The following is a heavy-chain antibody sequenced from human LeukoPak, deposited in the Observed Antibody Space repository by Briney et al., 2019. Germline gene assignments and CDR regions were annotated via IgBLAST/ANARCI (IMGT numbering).Heavy chain of an antibody. V-gene: IGHV3-21*01. CDR2: ISSSSSYI. CDR3: ARLVPPGWFDP. Sequence: SGGSLRLSCAASGFKFSSYSMKWVRQAPGKGLEWVSFISSSSSYIYYADSVKGRFTISRDNAKNSLYLQMNSLRAEDTAVYYCARLVPPGWFDPWGQGTLVTVSS. CDR1: GFKFSSYS. J-gene: IGHJ5*02.